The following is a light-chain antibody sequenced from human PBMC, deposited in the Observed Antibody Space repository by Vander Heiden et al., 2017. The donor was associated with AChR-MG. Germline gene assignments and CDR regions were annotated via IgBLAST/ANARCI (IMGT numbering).Light chain of an antibody. CDR2: LGS. CDR3: RQALQSRGT. V-gene: IGKV2-28*01. CDR1: QSLLHSNGYTY. J-gene: IGKJ3*01. Sequence: DIVMTQSPLSLTVTPGEPASISCRSSQSLLHSNGYTYLDWYLQKPGQSPQLLIYLGSNRASGVPDRFSGSGSGTDFTLKIIRVEAEDVGVYYCRQALQSRGTFGHGTKVEIK.